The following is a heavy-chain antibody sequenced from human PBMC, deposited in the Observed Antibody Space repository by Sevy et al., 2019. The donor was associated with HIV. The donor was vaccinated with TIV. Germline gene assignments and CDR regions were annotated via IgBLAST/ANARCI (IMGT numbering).Heavy chain of an antibody. J-gene: IGHJ4*02. CDR1: GGSISSSSYD. CDR2: IYYSGST. D-gene: IGHD5-12*01. CDR3: ARRCDGGSGSTNYFDY. Sequence: SETLSLTCTVSGGSISSSSYDWGWIRQPPGKGLEWIGSIYYSGSTYYNPSLKSRVTISVDTSKNQFSLKLSSVTAADTAVYYCARRCDGGSGSTNYFDYWGQGTLVTVSS. V-gene: IGHV4-39*01.